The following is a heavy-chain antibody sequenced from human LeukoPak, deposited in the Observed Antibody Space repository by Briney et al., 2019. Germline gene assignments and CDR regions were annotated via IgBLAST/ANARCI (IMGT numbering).Heavy chain of an antibody. CDR2: VYYTGST. CDR1: GDSISSSS. Sequence: SETLSLTCTVSGDSISSSSWSWIRQPPGKGLEWIGYVYYTGSTNYNPSLKSRVTISLDTSKNQFSLKLSSVTAADTAIYYCARRVASRPVYCFDYWGQGKLVTVSS. CDR3: ARRVASRPVYCFDY. V-gene: IGHV4-59*01. D-gene: IGHD2-15*01. J-gene: IGHJ4*02.